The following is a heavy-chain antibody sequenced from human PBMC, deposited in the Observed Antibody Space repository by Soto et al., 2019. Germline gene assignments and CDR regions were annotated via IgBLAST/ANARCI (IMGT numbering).Heavy chain of an antibody. Sequence: GGSLGLSCAALGLTITGKKYMAWVRQAPGRGLEWVSALYDVDGRYYADAVKGRCTISRDSSRTIVFLQMTNLGPDDTAVYYCATWLLREHAYDICGLRTTLTVSS. CDR3: ATWLLREHAYDI. D-gene: IGHD2-15*01. V-gene: IGHV3-53*01. CDR2: LYDVDGR. J-gene: IGHJ3*02. CDR1: GLTITGKKY.